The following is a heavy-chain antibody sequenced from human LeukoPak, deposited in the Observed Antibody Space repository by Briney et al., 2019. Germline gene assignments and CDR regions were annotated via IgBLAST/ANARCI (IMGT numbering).Heavy chain of an antibody. V-gene: IGHV3-7*03. J-gene: IGHJ6*02. CDR1: GFTFSTSW. CDR2: IKKDGSET. Sequence: GGSLRLSCAASGFTFSTSWMSWVRQVPGKGLEWVANIKKDGSETYYVDSVKGRFTISRDNAKNSLYLQMNSLRAEDTAMYYCARDPDTTYYYDSSGYRYYYYGMDVWGQGTTVTVSS. D-gene: IGHD3-22*01. CDR3: ARDPDTTYYYDSSGYRYYYYGMDV.